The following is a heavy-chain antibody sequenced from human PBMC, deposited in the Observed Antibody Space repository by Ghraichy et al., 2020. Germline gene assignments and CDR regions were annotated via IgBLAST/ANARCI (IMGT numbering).Heavy chain of an antibody. J-gene: IGHJ4*02. CDR3: ARVTGDYLMAFDY. CDR2: MNPNSGNT. D-gene: IGHD4-17*01. Sequence: ASVKVSCKASGYTFTSYDINWVRQATGQGLEWMGWMNPNSGNTGYAQKFQGRVTLTRNTSISTAYMELSSLRSEDTAVYYCARVTGDYLMAFDYWGQGTLVTVSS. V-gene: IGHV1-8*01. CDR1: GYTFTSYD.